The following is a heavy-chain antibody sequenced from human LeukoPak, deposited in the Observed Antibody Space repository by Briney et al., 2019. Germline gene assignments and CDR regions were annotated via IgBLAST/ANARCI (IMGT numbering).Heavy chain of an antibody. J-gene: IGHJ4*02. V-gene: IGHV1-18*01. CDR2: ISAYNGNT. Sequence: ASVKVSCKASGYTFTSYGISWVRQAPGQGLEWMGWISAYNGNTNYAQKLQGRVTMTTDTSTSTAYMELRSLRSEDTAVYYCANLVGTDPTDRYFDYWGQGTWSPSPQ. D-gene: IGHD1-14*01. CDR3: ANLVGTDPTDRYFDY. CDR1: GYTFTSYG.